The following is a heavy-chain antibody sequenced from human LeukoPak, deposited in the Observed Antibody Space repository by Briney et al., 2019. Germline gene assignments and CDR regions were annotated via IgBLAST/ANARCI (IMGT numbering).Heavy chain of an antibody. D-gene: IGHD2-2*01. Sequence: PGGSLRLSCAASGFTFSSYWMSWVRQAPGKGLEWVANIKQDGSDKYYVDSVKGRFTISRDNAKNSLYLQMNSLRAEDTAVYYCARDRGYCSSTSCYYFDYWGQGTLVTVSS. CDR3: ARDRGYCSSTSCYYFDY. CDR2: IKQDGSDK. CDR1: GFTFSSYW. J-gene: IGHJ4*02. V-gene: IGHV3-7*03.